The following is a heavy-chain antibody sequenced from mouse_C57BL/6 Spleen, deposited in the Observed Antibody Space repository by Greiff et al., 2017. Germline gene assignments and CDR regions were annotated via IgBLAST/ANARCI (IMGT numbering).Heavy chain of an antibody. D-gene: IGHD2-5*01. J-gene: IGHJ1*03. CDR3: ARDYSNYWYFDV. CDR2: IHPNSGST. V-gene: IGHV1-64*01. Sequence: QVQLQQPGAELVKPGASVKLSCKASGYTFTSYWMHWVKQRPGQGLEWIGMIHPNSGSTNYNEKFKSKATLTVDKSSSTDYMQLSSLTSEDSAVYYCARDYSNYWYFDVWGTGTTVTVAS. CDR1: GYTFTSYW.